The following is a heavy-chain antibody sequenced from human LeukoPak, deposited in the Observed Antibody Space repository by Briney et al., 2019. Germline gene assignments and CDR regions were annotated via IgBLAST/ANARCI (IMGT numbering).Heavy chain of an antibody. Sequence: SETLSLTCAVYGGSFSGYYWSWIRQPPGKGLEWIGEINHSGSTNYNPSLKSRVTISVDTSKNQFSLKLSSVTAADTAVYYCARLKGFLAADIWGQGTMVTVSS. CDR2: INHSGST. J-gene: IGHJ3*02. CDR3: ARLKGFLAADI. D-gene: IGHD3-3*01. CDR1: GGSFSGYY. V-gene: IGHV4-34*01.